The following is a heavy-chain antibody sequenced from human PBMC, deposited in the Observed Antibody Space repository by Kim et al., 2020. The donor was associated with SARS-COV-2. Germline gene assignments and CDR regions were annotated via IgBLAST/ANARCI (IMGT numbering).Heavy chain of an antibody. D-gene: IGHD6-13*01. V-gene: IGHV3-30*18. Sequence: GGSLRLSCAASGFTFSSYGMHWVRQAPGKGLEWVAVISYDGSNKYYADSVKGRFTISRDNSKNTLYLQMNSLRAEDTAVYYCAKASGSGSSSSDYWGQGTLVTVSS. CDR1: GFTFSSYG. CDR2: ISYDGSNK. CDR3: AKASGSGSSSSDY. J-gene: IGHJ4*02.